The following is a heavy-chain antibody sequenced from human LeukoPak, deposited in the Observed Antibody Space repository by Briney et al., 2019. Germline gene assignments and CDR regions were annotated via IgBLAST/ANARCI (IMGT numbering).Heavy chain of an antibody. CDR1: GYTFTAYY. D-gene: IGHD1-26*01. Sequence: ASVKVSCKASGYTFTAYYMYWVRQAPGPGLEWMGWITPDSGGTNYAQKFQGRVTLSRDTSISTAYMELSRLGSDDTAVYYCARVSGSYTLNYYYAMDVWGQGTTVTVSS. CDR2: ITPDSGGT. CDR3: ARVSGSYTLNYYYAMDV. J-gene: IGHJ6*02. V-gene: IGHV1-2*02.